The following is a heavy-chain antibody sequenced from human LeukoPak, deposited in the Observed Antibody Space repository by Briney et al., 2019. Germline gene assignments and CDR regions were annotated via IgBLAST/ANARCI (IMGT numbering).Heavy chain of an antibody. J-gene: IGHJ3*02. CDR2: IYPGDSDT. CDR1: GYSFTRYW. D-gene: IGHD3-10*01. CDR3: ARHPQIFRGDAFDI. V-gene: IGHV5-51*01. Sequence: GESLKISCKGCGYSFTRYWIGWVRQMPGKGLEWMGIIYPGDSDTRYSPSFQGQVTISADKSISTAYLQWSSLKASDTAISYCARHPQIFRGDAFDIWGQGTMVTVSS.